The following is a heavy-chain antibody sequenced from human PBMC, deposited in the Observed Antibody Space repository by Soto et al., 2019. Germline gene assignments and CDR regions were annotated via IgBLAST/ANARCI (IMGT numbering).Heavy chain of an antibody. J-gene: IGHJ6*02. D-gene: IGHD3-10*01. CDR1: GGTFSSYA. CDR3: ARVVGIGSGGTYYYYGMDV. Sequence: GASVKVSCKASGGTFSSYAISWVRQAPGQGLEWMGGIIPIFGTANYAQKFQGRVTITADESTSTAYMELSSLRSEDTAVYYCARVVGIGSGGTYYYYGMDVWGQGTTVTVSS. CDR2: IIPIFGTA. V-gene: IGHV1-69*13.